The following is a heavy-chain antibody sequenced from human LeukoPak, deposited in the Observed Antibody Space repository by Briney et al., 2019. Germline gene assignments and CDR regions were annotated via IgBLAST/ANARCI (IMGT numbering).Heavy chain of an antibody. Sequence: ASVKVSCKASGGTFSSYAMNWVRQAPGQGLEWMGWINTNTGNPTYAQGFTGRFVFSLDTSVSTAYLQISSLKAGDTAVYYCARARLGYCSSTSCYPADYWGQGTLVTVSS. J-gene: IGHJ4*02. CDR1: GGTFSSYA. V-gene: IGHV7-4-1*02. D-gene: IGHD2-2*03. CDR3: ARARLGYCSSTSCYPADY. CDR2: INTNTGNP.